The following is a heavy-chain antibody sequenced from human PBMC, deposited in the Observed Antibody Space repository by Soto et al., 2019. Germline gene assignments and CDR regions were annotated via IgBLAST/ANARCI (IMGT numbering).Heavy chain of an antibody. D-gene: IGHD1-1*01. Sequence: QVPLVQSGTEVKKPGASVKVSCKASGYTFSSYGISWVRQAPGQGLEWMGWISAYNDDTNYAQILQGRVTLTTDTXTXXAYMELRSLRSDDTAVYYCARERRDAYNLFYGMDVWGQGTTVTVSS. V-gene: IGHV1-18*01. CDR1: GYTFSSYG. J-gene: IGHJ6*02. CDR3: ARERRDAYNLFYGMDV. CDR2: ISAYNDDT.